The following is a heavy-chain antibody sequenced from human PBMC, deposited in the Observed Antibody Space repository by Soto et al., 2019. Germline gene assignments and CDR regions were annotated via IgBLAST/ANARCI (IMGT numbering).Heavy chain of an antibody. V-gene: IGHV1-69*04. CDR3: ARDPNYYDSSGGYYYGMDV. CDR1: GGTFSSYT. D-gene: IGHD3-22*01. CDR2: IIPILGIA. J-gene: IGHJ6*02. Sequence: EASVKVSCKASGGTFSSYTISWVRQAPGQGLEWMGRIIPILGIANYAQKFQGRVTITADKSTSTAYMELSSLRSEDTAVYYCARDPNYYDSSGGYYYGMDVWGQGTTVTVSS.